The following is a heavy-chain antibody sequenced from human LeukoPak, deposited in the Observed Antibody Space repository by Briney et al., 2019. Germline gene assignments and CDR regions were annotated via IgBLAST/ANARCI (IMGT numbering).Heavy chain of an antibody. Sequence: GGSLRLSCAASGFTFSDYYMSWIRQAPGKGLELVSYISSSGSGIYYSDSAKSRCAIFRVNAKKSLYLQMNSLRAEDTAVYYCAELGITMIGGVWGKGTTVTISS. J-gene: IGHJ6*04. CDR1: GFTFSDYY. CDR2: ISSSGSGI. D-gene: IGHD3-10*02. V-gene: IGHV3-11*04. CDR3: AELGITMIGGV.